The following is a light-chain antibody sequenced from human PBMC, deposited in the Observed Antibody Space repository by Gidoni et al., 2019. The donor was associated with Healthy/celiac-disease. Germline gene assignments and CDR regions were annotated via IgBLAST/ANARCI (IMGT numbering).Light chain of an antibody. CDR2: LVS. CDR1: QILLHSNGYNY. Sequence: DIVMTQSPLSLPVTPGEPASISCRSSQILLHSNGYNYLDWYLQKPGQSPQLLIYLVSNRASGVPDRFSGSGSGTDFTLKISRVEAEYVGVYYCMQALQTPRTFGQGTKVEIK. CDR3: MQALQTPRT. V-gene: IGKV2-28*01. J-gene: IGKJ1*01.